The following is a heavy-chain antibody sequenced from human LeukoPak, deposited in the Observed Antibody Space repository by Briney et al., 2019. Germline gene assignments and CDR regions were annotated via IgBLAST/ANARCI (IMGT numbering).Heavy chain of an antibody. D-gene: IGHD2-15*01. V-gene: IGHV4-39*07. CDR2: IYYSGST. CDR1: GRSISSSSYY. J-gene: IGHJ5*02. CDR3: ARDSINSGEDP. Sequence: SETLSLTCTVSGRSISSSSYYWGWIRQPPGKGLEWIGSIYYSGSTYYNPSLKSRVTISVDTSKNQFSLKLSSVTAADTAVYYCARDSINSGEDPWGQGTLVTVSS.